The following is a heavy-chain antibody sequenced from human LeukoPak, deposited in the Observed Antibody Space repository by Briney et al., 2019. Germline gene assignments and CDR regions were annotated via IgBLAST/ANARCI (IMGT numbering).Heavy chain of an antibody. Sequence: PGRSLRLSCAASGFTFSSYGMHWVRQAPGKGLEWVAVISYDGSNKYYADSVKGRFTISRDNSKNTLYLQMNSLRAEDTAVYYCATPRAFDIWGQGTMVTVSS. J-gene: IGHJ3*02. V-gene: IGHV3-30*03. CDR1: GFTFSSYG. CDR3: ATPRAFDI. CDR2: ISYDGSNK.